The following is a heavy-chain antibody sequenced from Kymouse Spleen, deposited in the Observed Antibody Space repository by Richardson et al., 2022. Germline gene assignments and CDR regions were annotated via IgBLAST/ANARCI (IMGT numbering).Heavy chain of an antibody. D-gene: IGHD1-7*01. CDR3: ARHGGWNYGYYYYYGMDV. CDR2: IYYSGST. J-gene: IGHJ6*02. CDR1: GGSISSSSYY. V-gene: IGHV4-39*01. Sequence: QLQLQESGPGLVKPSETLSLTCTVSGGSISSSSYYWGWIRQPPGKGLEWIGSIYYSGSTYYNPSLKSRVTISVDTSKNQFSLKLSSVTAADTAVYYCARHGGWNYGYYYYYGMDVWGQGTTVTVSS.